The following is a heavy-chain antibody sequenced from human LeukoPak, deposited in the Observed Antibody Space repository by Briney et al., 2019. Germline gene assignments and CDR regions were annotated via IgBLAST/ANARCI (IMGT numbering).Heavy chain of an antibody. CDR3: AKVSDGDNVSGYFDY. CDR2: ISGSGGST. V-gene: IGHV3-23*01. J-gene: IGHJ4*02. Sequence: GGSLRLSCAASGFTFSSYAMSWVRQAAGKGLEWVSAISGSGGSTYYADSVRGRFTISRDNSKNTLYLQMNSLRAEDTAVYYCAKVSDGDNVSGYFDYWGQGTLVTVSS. D-gene: IGHD4-17*01. CDR1: GFTFSSYA.